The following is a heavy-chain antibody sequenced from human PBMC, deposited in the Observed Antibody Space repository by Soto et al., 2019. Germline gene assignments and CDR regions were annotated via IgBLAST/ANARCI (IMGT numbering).Heavy chain of an antibody. D-gene: IGHD5-18*01. Sequence: EVQLVESGGGLVQPGGSLRLSCAAAGFTFSNHWIHWVRQAPGKGLVWVSRINGDGTGTFYADSVRGRFAISRDNDENTVYLQINSLRAEDRAVYYCERGIQYRYGRDVWAQGTTVTVS. CDR2: INGDGTGT. CDR3: ERGIQYRYGRDV. CDR1: GFTFSNHW. V-gene: IGHV3-74*01. J-gene: IGHJ6*02.